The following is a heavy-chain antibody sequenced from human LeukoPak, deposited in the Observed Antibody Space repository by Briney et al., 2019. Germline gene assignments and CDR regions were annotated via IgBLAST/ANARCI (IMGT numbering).Heavy chain of an antibody. CDR2: ISYDGSNK. Sequence: GVLRLSCAASGFTFSSYGMHWVRQAPGKGLEWVAVISYDGSNKYYADSVKGRFTISRDNSRNTLYLQMNSLRAEDTAVYYCANPYPRYCSSTSCYQDYWGHGTLVTVSS. CDR3: ANPYPRYCSSTSCYQDY. CDR1: GFTFSSYG. V-gene: IGHV3-30*18. D-gene: IGHD2-2*01. J-gene: IGHJ4*01.